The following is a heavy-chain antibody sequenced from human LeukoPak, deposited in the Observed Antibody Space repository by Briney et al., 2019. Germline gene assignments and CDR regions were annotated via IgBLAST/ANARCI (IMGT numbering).Heavy chain of an antibody. J-gene: IGHJ4*02. V-gene: IGHV4-31*03. Sequence: SETLSLTCTVSGGSISSGGYYWSWIRQHPGKGLEWIGYIYYSGSTYYNPSLKSRVTISVDTSKNQFPLKLSSVTAADTAVYYCARIFMVRGVFADSHPFDYWGQGTLVTVSS. CDR3: ARIFMVRGVFADSHPFDY. D-gene: IGHD3-10*01. CDR2: IYYSGST. CDR1: GGSISSGGYY.